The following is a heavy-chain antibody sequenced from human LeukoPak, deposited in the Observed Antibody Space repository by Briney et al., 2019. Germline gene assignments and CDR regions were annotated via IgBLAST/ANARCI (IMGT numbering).Heavy chain of an antibody. CDR3: ARRPIVVVPAAIGHGMDV. D-gene: IGHD2-2*01. Sequence: GGSLRLSCAASGFTFSSYGMHWVRQAPGKGLEWVAVIWYDGSNKYYADSVKGRFTISRDNSKNTLYLQMNSLRAEDTAVYYCARRPIVVVPAAIGHGMDVWGQGTTVTVSS. J-gene: IGHJ6*02. CDR2: IWYDGSNK. V-gene: IGHV3-33*01. CDR1: GFTFSSYG.